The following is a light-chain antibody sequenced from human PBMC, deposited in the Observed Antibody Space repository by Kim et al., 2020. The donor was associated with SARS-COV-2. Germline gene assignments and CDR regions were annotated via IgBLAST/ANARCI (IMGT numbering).Light chain of an antibody. CDR3: HQRSDWLNT. Sequence: EIVLTQSPATLSLSPGERVTLSCRASQSVGSYLAWYQQKPGQAPRLLIYDVSNRAAGIPGRFSGSGSGTDFTLTISSLEPEDFALYYCHQRSDWLNTFGQGTKLEI. V-gene: IGKV3-11*01. CDR2: DVS. J-gene: IGKJ2*01. CDR1: QSVGSY.